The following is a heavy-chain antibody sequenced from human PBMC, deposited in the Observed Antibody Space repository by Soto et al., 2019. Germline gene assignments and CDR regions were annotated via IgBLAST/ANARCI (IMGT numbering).Heavy chain of an antibody. CDR1: GGSISNGGYY. J-gene: IGHJ4*02. CDR2: IYYSGST. V-gene: IGHV4-31*03. Sequence: QLQESGPGLVKPSQTLSLTCTVSGGSISNGGYYWTWIRQHPGKGLEWIGYIYYSGSTFYNPSLKSRLKISVDTSKNQFSMRLSSVTAADTAVYYCARLNGDGGYWGQGTLVTVSS. CDR3: ARLNGDGGY. D-gene: IGHD3-10*01.